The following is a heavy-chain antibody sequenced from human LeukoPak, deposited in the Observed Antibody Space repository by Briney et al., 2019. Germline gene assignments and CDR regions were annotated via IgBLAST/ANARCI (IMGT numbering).Heavy chain of an antibody. CDR1: GFTFSSYA. J-gene: IGHJ4*02. CDR3: ANLNYYDSSMED. CDR2: ISGSGGRT. V-gene: IGHV3-23*01. D-gene: IGHD3-22*01. Sequence: GGSLRLSCAASGFTFSSYAMSWVRQAPGKGLEGVSAISGSGGRTYYADSVKGRFTISRDNSKNTLYLQMNSLRAEDTAVYYCANLNYYDSSMEDWGQGTLVTVSS.